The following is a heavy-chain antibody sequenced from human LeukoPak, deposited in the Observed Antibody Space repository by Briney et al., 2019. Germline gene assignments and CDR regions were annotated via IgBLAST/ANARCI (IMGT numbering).Heavy chain of an antibody. CDR2: IRGGGGGK. Sequence: GGSLRLSCAASGFTFSSYCMSWVRQAPGKGLEWVAAIRGGGGGKYYADTGKGRFTISRDNSKNTLSLQMHSLSPEATAVYYCAAPTKYYYDSSSYYPLGYWGQGTLVTVSS. V-gene: IGHV3-23*01. CDR1: GFTFSSYC. D-gene: IGHD3-22*01. J-gene: IGHJ4*02. CDR3: AAPTKYYYDSSSYYPLGY.